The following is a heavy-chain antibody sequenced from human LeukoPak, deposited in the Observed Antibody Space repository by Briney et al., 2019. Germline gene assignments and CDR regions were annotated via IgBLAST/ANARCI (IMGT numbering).Heavy chain of an antibody. CDR3: ARIPGDRPDD. Sequence: PSQTLSLTCTVSGGSISSGSYYWSWIRQPAGKGLEWIGRIYTSGSTNYNPSLKSRVTISIDTSKKQFSLNLKSVTAADTAVYYCARIPGDRPDDWGQGTLVTVS. J-gene: IGHJ4*02. CDR1: GGSISSGSYY. CDR2: IYTSGST. D-gene: IGHD7-27*01. V-gene: IGHV4-61*02.